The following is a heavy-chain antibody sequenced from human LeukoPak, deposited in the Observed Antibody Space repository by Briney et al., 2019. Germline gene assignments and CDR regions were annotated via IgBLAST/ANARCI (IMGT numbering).Heavy chain of an antibody. V-gene: IGHV4-34*01. D-gene: IGHD6-19*01. CDR1: GGSFSGYY. CDR2: INHSGST. CDR3: ARGRYSSGWRSSGMDV. J-gene: IGHJ6*02. Sequence: SETLSLTCAVYGGSFSGYYWSWIRQPPRKGLEWIGEINHSGSTNYNPSLKSRVTISVDTSKNQFSLKLSSVTAADTAVYYCARGRYSSGWRSSGMDVWGQGTTVTVSS.